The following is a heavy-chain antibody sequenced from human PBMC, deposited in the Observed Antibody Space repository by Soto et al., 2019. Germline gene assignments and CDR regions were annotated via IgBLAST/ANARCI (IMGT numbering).Heavy chain of an antibody. Sequence: SETLSLTCSVSSDSMNSGGYYWSWIRQHPGKGLEWIGYIYSNGDTYYNPSLKSRVTISVDTSKNQFSPNLTSVTGADTAVYYCARRGGSSSGYYYYAFDVWGQGTKVTVSS. CDR3: ARRGGSSSGYYYYAFDV. V-gene: IGHV4-31*03. D-gene: IGHD6-6*01. J-gene: IGHJ6*02. CDR2: IYSNGDT. CDR1: SDSMNSGGYY.